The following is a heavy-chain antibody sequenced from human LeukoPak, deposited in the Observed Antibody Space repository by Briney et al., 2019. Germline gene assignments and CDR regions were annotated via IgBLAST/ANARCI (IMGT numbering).Heavy chain of an antibody. CDR3: ARHMGAAAYNWFDP. D-gene: IGHD1-26*01. CDR1: GGSISSYY. Sequence: PSETLSLTCTVSGGSISSYYWSWIRQPPGKGLEWIGYIYTSGSTNYNPSLKSRVTISVDTSKNQFSLKLSSVTAADTAVYYCARHMGAAAYNWFDPWGQGTLVTVSS. CDR2: IYTSGST. V-gene: IGHV4-4*09. J-gene: IGHJ5*02.